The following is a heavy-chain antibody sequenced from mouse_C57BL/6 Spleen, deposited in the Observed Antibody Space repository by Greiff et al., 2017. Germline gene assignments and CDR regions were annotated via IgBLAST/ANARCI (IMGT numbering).Heavy chain of an antibody. V-gene: IGHV1-64*01. CDR3: ARPIITTVVARGYFDV. J-gene: IGHJ1*03. CDR2: IHPNSGST. CDR1: GYTFTSYW. Sequence: VQLQQPGAELVKPGASVKLSCKASGYTFTSYWMHWVKQRPGQGLEWIGMIHPNSGSTNYNEKFKSKATLTVDKSSSTAYMQLSSLTSEDSAVYYFARPIITTVVARGYFDVWGTGTTVTVSS. D-gene: IGHD1-1*01.